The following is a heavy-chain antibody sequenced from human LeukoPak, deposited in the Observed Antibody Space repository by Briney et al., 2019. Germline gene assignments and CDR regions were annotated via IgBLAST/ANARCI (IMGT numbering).Heavy chain of an antibody. CDR1: GYTFTGYY. V-gene: IGHV1-2*06. Sequence: ASVKVSCKASGYTFTGYYMHWVRQAPGQGLEWMGRINPNSGGTNYAQKFQGRVTMTRDTSISTAYMELSRLRSDDTAVYYCARARRIVGATMGWFDPWGQGTLSPSPQ. J-gene: IGHJ5*02. D-gene: IGHD1-26*01. CDR3: ARARRIVGATMGWFDP. CDR2: INPNSGGT.